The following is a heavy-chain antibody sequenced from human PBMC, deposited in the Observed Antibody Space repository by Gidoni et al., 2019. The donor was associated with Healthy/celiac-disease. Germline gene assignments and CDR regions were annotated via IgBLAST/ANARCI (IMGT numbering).Heavy chain of an antibody. V-gene: IGHV3-9*01. CDR2: ISWNSGSI. J-gene: IGHJ4*02. D-gene: IGHD6-19*01. CDR1: GFTFDDYA. Sequence: EVQLVESGGGLVQPGRSLRLSCAASGFTFDDYAMNWVRQAPGKGLEWVSGISWNSGSIGYADSVKGRFTISRDNAKNSLYLQMNSLRAEDTALYYCAKDRIAVAGEPLFDYWGQGTLVTVSS. CDR3: AKDRIAVAGEPLFDY.